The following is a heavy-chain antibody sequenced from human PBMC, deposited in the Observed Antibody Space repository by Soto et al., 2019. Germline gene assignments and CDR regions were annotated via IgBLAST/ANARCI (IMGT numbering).Heavy chain of an antibody. D-gene: IGHD1-26*01. CDR3: ARDRSYTTDY. J-gene: IGHJ4*02. CDR2: INSDGSTT. Sequence: LRLSCAASGFTFSNSSMHWVRQAPGKGLVWVSYINSDGSTTTYADSVKGRFTISRDNAKNTVYLQITSLTAEDTAVYYCARDRSYTTDYWGQGTLVTVSS. V-gene: IGHV3-74*01. CDR1: GFTFSNSS.